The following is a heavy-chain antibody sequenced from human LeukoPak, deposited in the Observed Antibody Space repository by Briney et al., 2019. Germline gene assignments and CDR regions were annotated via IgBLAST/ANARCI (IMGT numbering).Heavy chain of an antibody. Sequence: SVKVSCKASGGTFSSYAISWVRQAPGQGLEWMGGIIPIFGTANYAQKFQGRVTITTDESTSTAYMELSSLRSEDTAVYYCARDRDYYDSSGYYGWFDPWGQRTLVTVSS. CDR1: GGTFSSYA. CDR2: IIPIFGTA. D-gene: IGHD3-22*01. V-gene: IGHV1-69*05. CDR3: ARDRDYYDSSGYYGWFDP. J-gene: IGHJ5*02.